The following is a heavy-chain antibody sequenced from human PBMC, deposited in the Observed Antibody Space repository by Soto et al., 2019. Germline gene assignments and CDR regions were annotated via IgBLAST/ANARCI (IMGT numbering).Heavy chain of an antibody. D-gene: IGHD3-10*01. CDR3: AKEDYGSGSYFIGMDV. CDR1: GFSFSSYA. CDR2: ISYDGPNQ. Sequence: QVQLVESGGGVVQPGRSLRLSCAASGFSFSSYAMHWVRQAPGKGLEWVAVISYDGPNQYYADSVNGRFTVSRDNSKNTLYLQMNSLRAEDTAVYYCAKEDYGSGSYFIGMDVWGQGTTVTVSS. V-gene: IGHV3-30*18. J-gene: IGHJ6*02.